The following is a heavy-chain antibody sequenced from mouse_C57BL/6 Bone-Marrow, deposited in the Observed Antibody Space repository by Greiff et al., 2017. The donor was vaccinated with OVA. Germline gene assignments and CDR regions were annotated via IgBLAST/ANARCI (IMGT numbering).Heavy chain of an antibody. CDR1: GFTFSDYG. D-gene: IGHD1-1*02. CDR2: ISSGSSTI. Sequence: EVKLMESGGGLVKPGGSLKLSCAASGFTFSDYGMHWVRQAPEKGLEWVAYISSGSSTIYYADTVKGRFTISRDNAKNTLFLQMTSLRSEDTAMYYCARRRGGVYAMDYWGQGTSVTVSS. CDR3: ARRRGGVYAMDY. V-gene: IGHV5-17*01. J-gene: IGHJ4*01.